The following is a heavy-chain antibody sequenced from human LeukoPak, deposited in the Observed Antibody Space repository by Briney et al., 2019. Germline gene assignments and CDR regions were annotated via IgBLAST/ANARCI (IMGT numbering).Heavy chain of an antibody. CDR2: INHSGST. V-gene: IGHV4-34*01. Sequence: SETLSLTCAVYGGSFSGYYWSWIRQPPGKGLEWIGEINHSGSTNYNPSLKSRVTISVDTSKNQFSLKLSSVTAADTAVYYCARRGRWLASFDYWGQGTLVTVSS. CDR1: GGSFSGYY. J-gene: IGHJ4*02. D-gene: IGHD6-19*01. CDR3: ARRGRWLASFDY.